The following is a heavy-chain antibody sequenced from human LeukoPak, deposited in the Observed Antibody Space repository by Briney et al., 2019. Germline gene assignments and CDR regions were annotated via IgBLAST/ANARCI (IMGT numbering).Heavy chain of an antibody. V-gene: IGHV4-61*02. Sequence: SETLSLTCTVSGGSISSGSYYWSWIRQPAGKGLEWIGRIYTSGSTNYNPSLKSRVTISVATSKNQFSLKLSSVTAADTAVYYCARTPYYDFWSGPYYYYYYMDVWGKGTTVTVSS. CDR2: IYTSGST. CDR3: ARTPYYDFWSGPYYYYYYMDV. D-gene: IGHD3-3*01. CDR1: GGSISSGSYY. J-gene: IGHJ6*03.